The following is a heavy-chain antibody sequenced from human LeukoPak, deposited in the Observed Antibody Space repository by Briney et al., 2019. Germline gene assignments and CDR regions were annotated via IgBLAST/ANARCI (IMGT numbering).Heavy chain of an antibody. D-gene: IGHD6-19*01. Sequence: GASLRLSCAASGFTFSSYAMSWVRQAPGKGLEWVSVISGSGGSTEYADSVKGRFTISRDNSKNTLYLQMNSLRAEDAAVYYCAKGSGWYVWGQGTLVTVSS. J-gene: IGHJ4*02. V-gene: IGHV3-23*01. CDR3: AKGSGWYV. CDR2: ISGSGGST. CDR1: GFTFSSYA.